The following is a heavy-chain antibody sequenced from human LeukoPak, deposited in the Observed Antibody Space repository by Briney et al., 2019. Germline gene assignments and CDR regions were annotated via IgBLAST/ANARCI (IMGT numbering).Heavy chain of an antibody. CDR2: SSSSGTTI. CDR1: GFTFSSYE. J-gene: IGHJ3*02. V-gene: IGHV3-48*03. Sequence: GGSLRLSCAASGFTFSSYEMNWVRQAPGKGLEWVSYSSSSGTTIYYADSVKGRFTISRDNAKNSLYLQMNSLRADDTAVYYCARAGGDTAVVFDAFDIWGQGTMVTVSS. CDR3: ARAGGDTAVVFDAFDI. D-gene: IGHD5-18*01.